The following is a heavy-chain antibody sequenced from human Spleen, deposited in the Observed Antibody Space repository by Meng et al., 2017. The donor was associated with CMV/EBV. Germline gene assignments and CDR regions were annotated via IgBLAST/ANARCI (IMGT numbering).Heavy chain of an antibody. CDR1: GFTFIPYT. CDR3: ARDPIRMPGRPRRGTYYFDY. D-gene: IGHD6-6*01. V-gene: IGHV3-21*01. Sequence: GESLKISCAASGFTFIPYTINWVRQAPGKGLEWVSSISSGSTYISYADSVKGRFTISRDNAKNSLYLQMNSLRAEDTAVYYCARDPIRMPGRPRRGTYYFDYWGQGTLVTVSS. CDR2: ISSGSTYI. J-gene: IGHJ4*02.